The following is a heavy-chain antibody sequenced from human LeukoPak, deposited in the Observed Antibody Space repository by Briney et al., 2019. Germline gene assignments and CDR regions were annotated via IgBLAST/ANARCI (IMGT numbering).Heavy chain of an antibody. D-gene: IGHD5-24*01. CDR2: IFYSGSS. Sequence: SETLSLTCTVSGGSLSSYYWSWIRQPPGKGLEWIGYIFYSGSSTYNPSLKSRVTMSVDTSKNQFSLKLSSVTAADTAVYYCVTSVEMATSTEFDYWGQGTLVTVSS. V-gene: IGHV4-59*01. CDR1: GGSLSSYY. J-gene: IGHJ4*02. CDR3: VTSVEMATSTEFDY.